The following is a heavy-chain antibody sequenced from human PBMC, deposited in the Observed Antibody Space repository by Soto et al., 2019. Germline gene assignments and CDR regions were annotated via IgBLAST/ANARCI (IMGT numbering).Heavy chain of an antibody. J-gene: IGHJ4*02. Sequence: ASVKVSCKASGYSFTSYGISWVRQAPGQGLEWMGWISGDNGNTKHAQKFQGRLTMTTETSTNTIYMELRRLRLDDTAVYYCARAWRSGSFSTYWGQGTLVTVSS. D-gene: IGHD1-26*01. CDR2: ISGDNGNT. CDR3: ARAWRSGSFSTY. V-gene: IGHV1-18*04. CDR1: GYSFTSYG.